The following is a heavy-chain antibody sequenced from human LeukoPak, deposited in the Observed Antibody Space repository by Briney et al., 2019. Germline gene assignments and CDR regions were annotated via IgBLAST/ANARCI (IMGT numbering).Heavy chain of an antibody. CDR1: GGTFSSYA. J-gene: IGHJ3*02. D-gene: IGHD2-8*01. Sequence: SVKVSCKASGGTFSSYAISWVRQAPGQGLEWMGRIIPILGIANYAQKFQGRVTITADKSTSTAYMELSSLRSEDTAVYYCARGVVLMVYAIPPMDAFDIWGQGTMVTVSS. CDR3: ARGVVLMVYAIPPMDAFDI. V-gene: IGHV1-69*04. CDR2: IIPILGIA.